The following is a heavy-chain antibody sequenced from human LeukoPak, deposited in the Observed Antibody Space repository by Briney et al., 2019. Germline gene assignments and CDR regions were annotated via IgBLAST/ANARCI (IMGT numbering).Heavy chain of an antibody. V-gene: IGHV3-48*03. CDR1: GFSFGSYE. D-gene: IGHD2-21*02. CDR2: ISDIGTTT. CDR3: ARDRSKVTAYDDALDI. Sequence: GGSLRLSCVGSGFSFGSYEINWVRQAPGKGLEWHSYISDIGTTTHYADSVKGRFTIFRDNAKNSVYLLMDSLMAEDTAIYYCARDRSKVTAYDDALDIWGQGTMVTVSS. J-gene: IGHJ3*02.